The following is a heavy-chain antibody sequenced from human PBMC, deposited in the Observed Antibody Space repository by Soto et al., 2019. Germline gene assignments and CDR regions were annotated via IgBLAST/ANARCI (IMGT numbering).Heavy chain of an antibody. Sequence: QVQLVESGGGVVQPGRSLRLSCAASGFTFSNYGIHWVRQAPGKGLEWLSVIWFDGSTKYYADSVKGRFAISRDNSKNTVFLQMNSLRVEDTAMYYCARDSGSGWYSFDYWGQGTLVTVSS. CDR1: GFTFSNYG. V-gene: IGHV3-33*01. CDR2: IWFDGSTK. D-gene: IGHD6-19*01. J-gene: IGHJ4*02. CDR3: ARDSGSGWYSFDY.